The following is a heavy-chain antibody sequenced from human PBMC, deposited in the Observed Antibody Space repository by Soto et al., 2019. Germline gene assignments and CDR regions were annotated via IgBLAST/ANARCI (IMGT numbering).Heavy chain of an antibody. CDR2: FGVDGVT. Sequence: EVQLLESGGGLIQPGGSLRLSCVTSGFTFSNYAMSWVRQAPGKGLEWVSGFGVDGVTYYADSVRGRFTMTRHNSKNTLHLQMNSLRVEDTAQYYCVKAKGSFDHTGPDQWGQGTLVTVSS. CDR1: GFTFSNYA. J-gene: IGHJ4*02. V-gene: IGHV3-23*01. D-gene: IGHD3-10*01. CDR3: VKAKGSFDHTGPDQ.